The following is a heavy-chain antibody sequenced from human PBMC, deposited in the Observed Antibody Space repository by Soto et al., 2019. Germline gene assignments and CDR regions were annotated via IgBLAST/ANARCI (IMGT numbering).Heavy chain of an antibody. CDR2: INPSGGST. D-gene: IGHD3-22*01. J-gene: IGHJ4*02. Sequence: ASVKVSCKASGYTFTSYYMHWVRQAPGQGLEWMGIINPSGGSTSYAQKFQGRVTMTRDTSTSTVYMELSSLRSEDTAVYYCARERLYYYDSSGYDFDYWGQGTPVTVSS. V-gene: IGHV1-46*01. CDR1: GYTFTSYY. CDR3: ARERLYYYDSSGYDFDY.